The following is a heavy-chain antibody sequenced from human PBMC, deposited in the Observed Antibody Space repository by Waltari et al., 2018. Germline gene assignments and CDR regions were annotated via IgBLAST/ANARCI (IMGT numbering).Heavy chain of an antibody. CDR3: ARSLTTVVNAFDI. D-gene: IGHD4-17*01. Sequence: QVQLQESGPGLVQPSETLSLTCAVSGYSISSGYYWGWLRQPPGKGLEWIGSIYHSGSTYYNPSLKSRVTISVDTSKNQFSLKLSSVTAADTAVYYCARSLTTVVNAFDIWGQGTMVTVSS. CDR1: GYSISSGYY. CDR2: IYHSGST. J-gene: IGHJ3*02. V-gene: IGHV4-38-2*01.